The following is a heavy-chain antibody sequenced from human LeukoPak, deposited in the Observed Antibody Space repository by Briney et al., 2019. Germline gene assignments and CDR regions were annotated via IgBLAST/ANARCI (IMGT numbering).Heavy chain of an antibody. D-gene: IGHD6-6*01. Sequence: ASVKVSCKASGYTFTDYYMHWVRQAPGQGLEWMGWINPNSGGTNFAQKFQGWVAMTRDTSISTAYLELGSLRSDDTAVYFCARARWQLVPYFDSWGQGTLVTVSS. V-gene: IGHV1-2*04. CDR1: GYTFTDYY. CDR3: ARARWQLVPYFDS. J-gene: IGHJ4*02. CDR2: INPNSGGT.